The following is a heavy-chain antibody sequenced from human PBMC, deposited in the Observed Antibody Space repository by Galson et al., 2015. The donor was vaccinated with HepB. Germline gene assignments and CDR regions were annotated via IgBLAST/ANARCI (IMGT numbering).Heavy chain of an antibody. Sequence: PALVKPTQTLTLTCTFSGFSLNSRGVGVGWIRQPPGKALEWLALPFWDDDQRYPPLLKSRLSVPKDTSKNQVVLKLTSVDPVDTATYYCAHMDLGLTSFAYWGQGTLVTVSS. D-gene: IGHD3/OR15-3a*01. CDR2: PFWDDDQ. CDR3: AHMDLGLTSFAY. V-gene: IGHV2-5*02. CDR1: GFSLNSRGVG. J-gene: IGHJ4*02.